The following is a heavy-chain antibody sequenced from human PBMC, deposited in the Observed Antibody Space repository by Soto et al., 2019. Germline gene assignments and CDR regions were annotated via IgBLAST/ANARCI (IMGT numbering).Heavy chain of an antibody. CDR2: MNPNSGNT. CDR1: GYTFTSYD. J-gene: IGHJ6*02. V-gene: IGHV1-8*01. CDR3: ARGGKYSSGWYRVLYYYYYGMDV. D-gene: IGHD6-19*01. Sequence: AASVKVSCKASGYTFTSYDINWVRQATGQGLEWMGWMNPNSGNTGYAQKFQGRVTMTRNTSISTAYMELSSLRSEDTAVYYCARGGKYSSGWYRVLYYYYYGMDVWGQGTTVTVSS.